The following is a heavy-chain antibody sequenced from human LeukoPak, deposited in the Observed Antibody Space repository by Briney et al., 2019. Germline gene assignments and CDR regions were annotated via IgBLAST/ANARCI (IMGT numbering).Heavy chain of an antibody. CDR3: ARAIYKIYCSGGSCYDDY. CDR1: GYTFTGYY. J-gene: IGHJ4*02. D-gene: IGHD2-15*01. CDR2: INPNSGGT. Sequence: GASMKVSCKASGYTFTGYYMHWVRQAPGQGLEWMGWINPNSGGTNYAQKFQGRVTMTRDTSISTAYMELSRLRSDDTAVYYCARAIYKIYCSGGSCYDDYWGQGTLVTVSS. V-gene: IGHV1-2*02.